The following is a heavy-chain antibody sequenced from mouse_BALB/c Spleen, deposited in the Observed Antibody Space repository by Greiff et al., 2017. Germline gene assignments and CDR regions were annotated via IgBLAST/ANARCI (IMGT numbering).Heavy chain of an antibody. D-gene: IGHD2-14*01. V-gene: IGHV5-12-2*01. CDR1: GFTFSSYT. CDR2: ISNGGGST. J-gene: IGHJ4*01. CDR3: ARDRYDGYAMDY. Sequence: VQLKESGGGLVQPGGSLKLSCAASGFTFSSYTMSWVRQTPEKRLEWVAYISNGGGSTYYPDTVKGRFTISRDNAKNTLYLQMSSLKSEDTAMYYCARDRYDGYAMDYWGQGTSVTVSS.